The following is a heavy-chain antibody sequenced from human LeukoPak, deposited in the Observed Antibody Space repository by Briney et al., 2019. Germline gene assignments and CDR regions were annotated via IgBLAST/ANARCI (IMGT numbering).Heavy chain of an antibody. CDR1: GGSISGYY. Sequence: SETLSLTCTVSGGSISGYYWSWIRQPAGKGLEWIGRMSTSGSTNYNPSLKSRVTMSIGTSKNQFSLKLSSVTAADTAVCYCARGGGELLLRGFDYWGQGTLVTVSS. D-gene: IGHD1-26*01. CDR3: ARGGGELLLRGFDY. J-gene: IGHJ4*02. V-gene: IGHV4-4*07. CDR2: MSTSGST.